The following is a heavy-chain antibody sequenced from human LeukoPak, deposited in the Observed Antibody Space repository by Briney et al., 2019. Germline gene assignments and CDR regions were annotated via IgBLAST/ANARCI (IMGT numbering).Heavy chain of an antibody. Sequence: GGSLRLSCAASGITFSSYGMSWVRQAPGKGLEWVSSISSTGGTTYYADSVKGRFTISRDNSKNTLYLQMNSLRAEDTAIYYCAKNGDRGAYCTGGTCYPYFYYYMDVWGKGTTVTVSS. J-gene: IGHJ6*03. CDR2: ISSTGGTT. CDR3: AKNGDRGAYCTGGTCYPYFYYYMDV. V-gene: IGHV3-23*01. D-gene: IGHD2-15*01. CDR1: GITFSSYG.